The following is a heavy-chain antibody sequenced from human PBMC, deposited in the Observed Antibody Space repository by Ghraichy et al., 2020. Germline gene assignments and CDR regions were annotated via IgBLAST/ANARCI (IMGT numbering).Heavy chain of an antibody. Sequence: GGSLRLSCAASGFNFSNYAINWVRQAPGKGLEWVSSISGSGGTIYYADSVKGRFALSRDNPKNTVSLEMNSLRAEDTAIYYCAKGFYASNWILLDYWGLGTLVTVST. CDR2: ISGSGGTI. V-gene: IGHV3-23*01. CDR3: AKGFYASNWILLDY. CDR1: GFNFSNYA. J-gene: IGHJ4*02. D-gene: IGHD1-1*01.